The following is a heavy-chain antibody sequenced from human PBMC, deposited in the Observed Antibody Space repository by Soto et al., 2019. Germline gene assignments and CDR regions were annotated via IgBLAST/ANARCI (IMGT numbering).Heavy chain of an antibody. CDR1: GFTFSSYA. V-gene: IGHV3-30*04. J-gene: IGHJ6*02. D-gene: IGHD6-19*01. CDR2: ISYDGSNK. Sequence: GGSLRLSCAASGFTFSSYAMHWVRQAPGKGLEWVAVISYDGSNKYYADSVKGRFTISRDNSKNTLYLQMNSLRAEDTAVYYCARTLQASSCWYGTTYYYGMDVWGQGTTVTVSS. CDR3: ARTLQASSCWYGTTYYYGMDV.